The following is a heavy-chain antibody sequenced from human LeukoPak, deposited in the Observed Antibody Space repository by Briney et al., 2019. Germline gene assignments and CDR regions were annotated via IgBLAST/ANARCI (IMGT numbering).Heavy chain of an antibody. J-gene: IGHJ4*02. CDR2: ISGSSGST. CDR3: AKEARSVGPTYSRYYFDY. D-gene: IGHD1-26*01. Sequence: GGSLRLSCAASGFSFSTYAMSWVRQAPGKGLEWVSSISGSSGSTYSADSVQGRFTISRDNFKNTLYLQMNSLRVEDTAIYYCAKEARSVGPTYSRYYFDYWGQGTLVTVSS. V-gene: IGHV3-23*01. CDR1: GFSFSTYA.